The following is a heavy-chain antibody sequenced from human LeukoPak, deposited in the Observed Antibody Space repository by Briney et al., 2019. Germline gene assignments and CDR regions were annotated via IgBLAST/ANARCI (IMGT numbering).Heavy chain of an antibody. CDR3: ARPRCGDNCYALGY. V-gene: IGHV4-30-4*01. Sequence: PSETLSLTCTVSGGSISSGDYYWSWIRQPPGKGLEWIGYISYSGSTYYNPSLKSRVTMSVDTSKNQFSLKLNSVTAADTAVYYCARPRCGDNCYALGYWSQGTLVTVSS. D-gene: IGHD2-21*01. CDR1: GGSISSGDYY. CDR2: ISYSGST. J-gene: IGHJ4*02.